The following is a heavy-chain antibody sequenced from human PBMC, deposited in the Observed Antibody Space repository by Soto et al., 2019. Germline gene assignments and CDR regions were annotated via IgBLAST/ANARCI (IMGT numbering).Heavy chain of an antibody. D-gene: IGHD1-7*01. J-gene: IGHJ5*02. CDR2: ISYDGSNK. CDR3: AKEGDYRELWFDP. V-gene: IGHV3-30*18. Sequence: QVQLVESGGGVVQPGRSLRLSCAASGFTFSSYGMHWVRQAPGKGLEWVAVISYDGSNKYYADSVKGRFTISRDNSKNTLYLQMNSLRAEDTAVYYCAKEGDYRELWFDPWGQGTLVTVSS. CDR1: GFTFSSYG.